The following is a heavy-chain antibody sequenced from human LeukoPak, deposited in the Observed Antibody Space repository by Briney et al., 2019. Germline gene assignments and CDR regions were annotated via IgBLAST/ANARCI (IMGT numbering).Heavy chain of an antibody. CDR2: ISYDGSNK. V-gene: IGHV3-30*04. CDR1: GFTFDSYA. D-gene: IGHD5-12*01. Sequence: PGGSLRLSCAASGFTFDSYAIHWVRQAPGKGLEGVAVISYDGSNKYYADSVKGRFTISRDNSKNTLYLQLNSLRPEDTAVYYCARDQLAYSGYDTLFDYWGQGSLVTVSS. J-gene: IGHJ4*02. CDR3: ARDQLAYSGYDTLFDY.